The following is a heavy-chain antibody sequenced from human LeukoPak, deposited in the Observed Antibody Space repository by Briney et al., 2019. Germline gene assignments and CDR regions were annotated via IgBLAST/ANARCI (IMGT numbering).Heavy chain of an antibody. CDR1: GYTFSSYG. Sequence: ASVKVSCKTSGYTFSSYGISWVRQAPGQGLELMGWISAYNGNTNYAQKFQGRLTMTTETSASTAYMELTTLRSDDTAVYYCARLGPASSEHFDLWGQGALVTVSS. J-gene: IGHJ4*02. V-gene: IGHV1-18*01. D-gene: IGHD6-19*01. CDR2: ISAYNGNT. CDR3: ARLGPASSEHFDL.